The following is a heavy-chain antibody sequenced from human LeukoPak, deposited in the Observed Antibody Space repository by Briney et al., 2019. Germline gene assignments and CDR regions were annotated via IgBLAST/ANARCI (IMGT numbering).Heavy chain of an antibody. CDR3: ARKAREVAGAFDY. J-gene: IGHJ4*02. CDR1: GGSISSYY. D-gene: IGHD6-19*01. V-gene: IGHV4-59*01. CDR2: IYYSGST. Sequence: SETLSLTCTVSGGSISSYYWSWLRQPPGKGLEWIGYIYYSGSTNYNPSLKSRVTISVDTSKNQFSLKLSSVTAADTAVYYCARKAREVAGAFDYWGQGTLVTVSS.